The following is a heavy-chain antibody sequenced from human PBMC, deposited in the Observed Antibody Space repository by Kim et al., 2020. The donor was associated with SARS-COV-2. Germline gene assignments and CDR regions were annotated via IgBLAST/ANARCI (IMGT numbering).Heavy chain of an antibody. D-gene: IGHD3-3*01. CDR2: IYYSGST. CDR1: GGSISSYY. J-gene: IGHJ6*02. Sequence: SETLSLTCTVSGGSISSYYWSWIRQPPGKGLEWIGYIYYSGSTNYNPSLKSRVTISVDTSKNQFSLKLSSVTAADTAVYYCARSGPLTIFGVDWAYYYYGMDVWGQGTTVTVSS. V-gene: IGHV4-59*01. CDR3: ARSGPLTIFGVDWAYYYYGMDV.